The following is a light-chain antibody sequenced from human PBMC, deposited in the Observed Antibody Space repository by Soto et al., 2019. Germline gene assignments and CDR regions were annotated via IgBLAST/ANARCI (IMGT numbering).Light chain of an antibody. V-gene: IGKV3-20*01. CDR2: GAS. Sequence: EIXXTQSPGPLSLSPGERATLSCRASQSVSRSYLAWYQQKPGQAPRLLIYGASGRATGIPDRYSGSGSGADFTLTISRLEPEYFAVYYCQHYGSSPSFGQGTKVEIK. CDR1: QSVSRSY. CDR3: QHYGSSPS. J-gene: IGKJ1*01.